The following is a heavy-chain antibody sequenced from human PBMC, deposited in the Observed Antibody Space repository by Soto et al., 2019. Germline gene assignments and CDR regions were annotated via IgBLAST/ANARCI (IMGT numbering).Heavy chain of an antibody. V-gene: IGHV3-74*01. CDR2: VNPDATIT. CDR1: WDTFSHYG. Sequence: GFLRLSLGAPWDTFSHYGMHWIRQTPGKGLVRFSRVNPDATITTYTDSVKGRFTISRDNAKNSVSQQMNSLRDEDTAVYYCAREETDRPLAYGLDVWGQGTTVTVPS. CDR3: AREETDRPLAYGLDV. D-gene: IGHD2-21*02. J-gene: IGHJ6*02.